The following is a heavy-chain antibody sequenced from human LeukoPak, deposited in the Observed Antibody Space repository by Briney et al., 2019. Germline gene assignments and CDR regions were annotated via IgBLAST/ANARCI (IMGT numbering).Heavy chain of an antibody. CDR3: AKALPPNYYYGMDV. J-gene: IGHJ6*02. CDR2: ISWNSGSI. V-gene: IGHV3-9*01. CDR1: GFSFNKYW. Sequence: GGSLRLSCVASGFSFNKYWMSWVRQAPGKGLEWVSGISWNSGSIGYADSVKGRFTISRDNAKNSLYLQMNSLRAEDTALYYCAKALPPNYYYGMDVWGQGTTVTVSS.